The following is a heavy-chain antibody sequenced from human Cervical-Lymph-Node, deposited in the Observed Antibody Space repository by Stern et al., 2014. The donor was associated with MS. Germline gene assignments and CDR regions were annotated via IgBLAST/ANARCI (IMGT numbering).Heavy chain of an antibody. V-gene: IGHV3-11*01. Sequence: VQLVESGGGLVKPGGSLRLSCAASGFTFSDYYMSWIRQAPGQGLEWVSYISSSGSTIYYADSVKVRFTISRDNAQNYLYLQMNSLRAEDTAVYYCARDSPSWGWCFDYWGQGTLVTVSS. CDR3: ARDSPSWGWCFDY. D-gene: IGHD6-19*01. J-gene: IGHJ4*02. CDR2: ISSSGSTI. CDR1: GFTFSDYY.